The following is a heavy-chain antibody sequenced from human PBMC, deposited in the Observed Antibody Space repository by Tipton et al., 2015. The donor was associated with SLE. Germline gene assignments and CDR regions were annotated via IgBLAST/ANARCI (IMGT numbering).Heavy chain of an antibody. V-gene: IGHV4-34*01. J-gene: IGHJ5*02. CDR2: INHSGST. CDR1: GGSFSGYY. CDR3: ARYSYGSLNWFDP. Sequence: TLSLTCAVYGGSFSGYYWRWIRQPPGKGLEWIGEINHSGSTNYNPSLKSRVTISVDTSKNQFSLKLSSVTAADTAVYYCARYSYGSLNWFDPWGQGTLVTVSS. D-gene: IGHD5-18*01.